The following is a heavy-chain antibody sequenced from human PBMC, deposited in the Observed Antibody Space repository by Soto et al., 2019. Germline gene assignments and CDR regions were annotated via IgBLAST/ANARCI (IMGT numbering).Heavy chain of an antibody. Sequence: GGSLRLSCAASGFTFSSYGMHWVRQAPGKGLEWVAVISYDGSNKYYADSVKGRFTISRDNSKNTLYLQMNSLRAEDTAVYYCAKDRGIVVVTAVFDYWGQGTLVTVSS. CDR2: ISYDGSNK. J-gene: IGHJ4*02. CDR1: GFTFSSYG. V-gene: IGHV3-30*18. CDR3: AKDRGIVVVTAVFDY. D-gene: IGHD2-21*02.